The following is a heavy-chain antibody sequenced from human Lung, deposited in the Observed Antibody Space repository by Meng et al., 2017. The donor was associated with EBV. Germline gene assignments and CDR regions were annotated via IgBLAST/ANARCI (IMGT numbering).Heavy chain of an antibody. D-gene: IGHD4-17*01. J-gene: IGHJ5*02. CDR1: GWSFSGYF. CDR3: ARGFVKYTVTRVGNWFDP. Sequence: QGQLQQWGARPLKPSETLSLTRAVYGWSFSGYFWSWIRQPPGKGLEWIGEINHSGSTNYNPSLKSRVTISVDTSKNQFSLKLSSVTAADTAVYYCARGFVKYTVTRVGNWFDPWGQGTLVTVSS. V-gene: IGHV4-34*01. CDR2: INHSGST.